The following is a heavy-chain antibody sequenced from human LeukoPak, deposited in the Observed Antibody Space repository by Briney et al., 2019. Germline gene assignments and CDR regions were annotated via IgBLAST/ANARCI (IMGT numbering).Heavy chain of an antibody. Sequence: ASVKVSCKASGYIFTGYYMHWVRQAPGQGLEWMGWINPNSGGTNYAQKFQGRVTMTRDTSISTAYMELSRLRSDDTAVYYCARDGIRATVTTVPYWYFDLWGRGTLVTVSS. CDR3: ARDGIRATVTTVPYWYFDL. CDR1: GYIFTGYY. J-gene: IGHJ2*01. D-gene: IGHD4-17*01. CDR2: INPNSGGT. V-gene: IGHV1-2*02.